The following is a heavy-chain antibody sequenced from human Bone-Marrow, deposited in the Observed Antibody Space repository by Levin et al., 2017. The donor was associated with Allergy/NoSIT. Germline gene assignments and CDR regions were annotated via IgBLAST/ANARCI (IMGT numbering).Heavy chain of an antibody. V-gene: IGHV3-43D*04. CDR1: GFTFDDYA. CDR3: GKGAGSGSFYGMDV. CDR2: ISWDGGST. D-gene: IGHD3-10*01. Sequence: PGGSLRLSCAASGFTFDDYAMHWVRQAPGKGLEWVSLISWDGGSTYYADSVKGRFTISRDNSKNSLYLQMNSLRGEDTALYYCGKGAGSGSFYGMDVWGQGTTVTVSS. J-gene: IGHJ6*02.